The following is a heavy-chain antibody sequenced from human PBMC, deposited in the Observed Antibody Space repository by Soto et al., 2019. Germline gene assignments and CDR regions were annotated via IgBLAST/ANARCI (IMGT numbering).Heavy chain of an antibody. D-gene: IGHD2-21*02. J-gene: IGHJ4*02. CDR3: ARGLVVTATPNVGIGY. CDR1: GYTFTSYY. V-gene: IGHV1-46*03. Sequence: QVQLVPSGAEVKKPGASVKVSCKASGYTFTSYYIHWVRQAPGEGLEWMGIFNPSPSGGGTTYAQKFQGRVTMTRDTSTSTVYIELSSLRSEDTAVYYCARGLVVTATPNVGIGYCGEGTLVTVSS. CDR2: FNPSPSGGGT.